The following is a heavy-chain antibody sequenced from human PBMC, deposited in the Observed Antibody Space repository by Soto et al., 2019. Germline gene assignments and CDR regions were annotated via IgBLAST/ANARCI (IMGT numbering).Heavy chain of an antibody. CDR3: AKSACSSTSCYSDY. Sequence: GGSLRLSCAASGFTFSSYAMSWVRQAPGKGLEWVSAISGSGGSTYYADSVEGRFTISRDNSKNTLYLQMNSLRAEDTSVYYCAKSACSSTSCYSDYWGQGTLVTVSS. CDR2: ISGSGGST. V-gene: IGHV3-23*01. D-gene: IGHD2-2*02. CDR1: GFTFSSYA. J-gene: IGHJ4*02.